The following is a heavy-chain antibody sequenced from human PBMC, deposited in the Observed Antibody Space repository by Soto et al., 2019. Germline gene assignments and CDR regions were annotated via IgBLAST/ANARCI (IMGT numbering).Heavy chain of an antibody. V-gene: IGHV3-7*01. CDR2: IKEDGRDK. D-gene: IGHD3-16*01. CDR1: GFTFSNYW. Sequence: PGGSLRLSCAGSGFTFSNYWMSWVRQAPGKGLEWVACIKEDGRDKYYGDSVKGRLTISRDNAKNSLYLQMNSLRDEDTAVYYCARDGGHLQDHLASWGQGTLVTVSS. J-gene: IGHJ1*01. CDR3: ARDGGHLQDHLAS.